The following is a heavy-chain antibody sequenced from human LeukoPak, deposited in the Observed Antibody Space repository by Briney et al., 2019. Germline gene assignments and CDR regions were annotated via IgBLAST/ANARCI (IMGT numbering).Heavy chain of an antibody. CDR2: ISGSGGST. J-gene: IGHJ4*02. V-gene: IGHV3-23*01. CDR1: GFTFSSYA. D-gene: IGHD1-26*01. CDR3: AKVLSGSQDY. Sequence: GGSLRLSCAASGFTFSSYAMSWVRQAPGKGLEWVSAISGSGGSTYYADSVKGRFIISRDNSKNTFYLQMNSLRAEDTAVYYCAKVLSGSQDYWGQGTLVTVFS.